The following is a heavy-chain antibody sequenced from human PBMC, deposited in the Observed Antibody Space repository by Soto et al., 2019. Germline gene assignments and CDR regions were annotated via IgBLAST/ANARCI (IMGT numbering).Heavy chain of an antibody. CDR2: INPSGGST. CDR3: ASELQVGAGMDV. D-gene: IGHD4-4*01. CDR1: GYTFTSYY. Sequence: AASVKVSCKASGYTFTSYYMHWVRQAPGQGLEWMGIINPSGGSTSYAQKFQSRVTMTRDASTSTVYMELSSLRSEDTAVYYCASELQVGAGMDVWGQGTTVTGSS. V-gene: IGHV1-46*01. J-gene: IGHJ6*02.